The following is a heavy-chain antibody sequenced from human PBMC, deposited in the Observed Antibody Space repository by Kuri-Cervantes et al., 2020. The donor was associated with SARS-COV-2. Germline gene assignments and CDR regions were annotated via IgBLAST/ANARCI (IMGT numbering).Heavy chain of an antibody. V-gene: IGHV3-30-3*01. D-gene: IGHD2-15*01. CDR2: ISYDGSNK. J-gene: IGHJ3*02. CDR1: GFTFSSYA. Sequence: GGSLRLSCAASGFTFSSYAMHWVRQAPGKGLEWVAVISYDGSNKYYADSVKGRFTISRDNSKNTLYLQMNSLRAEDTAVYYCARDRVVEAFDIWGQGTMVTV. CDR3: ARDRVVEAFDI.